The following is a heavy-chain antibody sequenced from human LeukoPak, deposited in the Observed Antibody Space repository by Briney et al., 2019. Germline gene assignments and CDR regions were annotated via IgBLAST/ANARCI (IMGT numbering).Heavy chain of an antibody. CDR3: ARVHCSGGSCYTAAFNI. J-gene: IGHJ3*02. CDR1: GYTFTGYY. Sequence: ASVKVSCKASGYTFTGYYIHWVRQAPGQGLEWMGGIIPIFGTANYAQKFQGRVTITADKSTSTAYMELSSMRSEDTAVYYCARVHCSGGSCYTAAFNIWGQGTVVTVSS. V-gene: IGHV1-69*06. CDR2: IIPIFGTA. D-gene: IGHD2-15*01.